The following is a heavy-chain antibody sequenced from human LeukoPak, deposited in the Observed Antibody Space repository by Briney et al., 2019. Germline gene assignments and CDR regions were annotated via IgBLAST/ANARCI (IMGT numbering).Heavy chain of an antibody. CDR3: ARESSWGYYYYYYGMDV. CDR1: GYTFTSYD. CDR2: MNPNSGNT. Sequence: ASVKVSCKASGYTFTSYDINWVRQATGQGLEWMGWMNPNSGNTGYAQKFQGRVTMTRNTSISTAYMELSSLRSEDTAVYYCARESSWGYYYYYYGMDVWGQGTTVTVSS. D-gene: IGHD6-13*01. J-gene: IGHJ6*02. V-gene: IGHV1-8*01.